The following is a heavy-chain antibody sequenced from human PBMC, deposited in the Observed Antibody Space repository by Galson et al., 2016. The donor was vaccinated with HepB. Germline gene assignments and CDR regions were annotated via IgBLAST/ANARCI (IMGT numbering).Heavy chain of an antibody. CDR2: IYPGDSDT. V-gene: IGHV5-51*01. J-gene: IGHJ6*02. D-gene: IGHD3-22*01. CDR3: ARSNDTYYYDSRGYYKYAMDV. CDR1: GYSFTNYW. Sequence: QSGAEVKKPGQSLKISCKGFGYSFTNYWIGWVRHMPGKGLEWMGIIYPGDSDTTYSTPFQGQVTIPADKSISTAYLQWSSLKASDTAMYYCARSNDTYYYDSRGYYKYAMDVWGQGTTVTVSS.